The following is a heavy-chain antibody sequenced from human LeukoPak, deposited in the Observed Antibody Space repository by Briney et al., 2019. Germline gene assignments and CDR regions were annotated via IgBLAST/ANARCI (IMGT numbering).Heavy chain of an antibody. J-gene: IGHJ5*02. Sequence: SETLSLTCAVSGGSFSGYYWTWIRQPPGKGLEWIGEINHNGRTNYNPSLKSRVIMPVDTSKNQFSLKLSSVTAADTAVYYCARPLGYCSDSRCPQSWFDPWGQGTLVTVSS. D-gene: IGHD2-15*01. V-gene: IGHV4-34*01. CDR2: INHNGRT. CDR3: ARPLGYCSDSRCPQSWFDP. CDR1: GGSFSGYY.